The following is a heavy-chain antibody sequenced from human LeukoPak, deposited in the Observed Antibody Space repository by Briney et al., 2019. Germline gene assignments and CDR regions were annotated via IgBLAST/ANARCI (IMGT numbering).Heavy chain of an antibody. V-gene: IGHV1-69*04. CDR2: IIPILGIA. D-gene: IGHD3-10*01. Sequence: ASVKVSCKASGGTFSSYAISWVRQAPGQGLEWMGRIIPILGIANYAQKFQGRVTITADKSTSTAYMELSSLRSDDTAVYYCARDLERYYGSGTRYWGQGTLVTVSS. CDR3: ARDLERYYGSGTRY. J-gene: IGHJ4*02. CDR1: GGTFSSYA.